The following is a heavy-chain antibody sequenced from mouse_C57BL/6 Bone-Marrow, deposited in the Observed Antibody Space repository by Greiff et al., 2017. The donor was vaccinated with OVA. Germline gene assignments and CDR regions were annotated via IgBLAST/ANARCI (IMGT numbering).Heavy chain of an antibody. Sequence: VQLQQSGAELVRPGASVKLSCTASGFNIKDDYMHWVKQRPEQGLEWIGWLDPENGDTESASKFQGKATITADPSSNTAYLQLSSLTSEDTAVYYCTTGSMDYWGQGTSVTVSS. CDR2: LDPENGDT. J-gene: IGHJ4*01. CDR3: TTGSMDY. V-gene: IGHV14-4*01. CDR1: GFNIKDDY.